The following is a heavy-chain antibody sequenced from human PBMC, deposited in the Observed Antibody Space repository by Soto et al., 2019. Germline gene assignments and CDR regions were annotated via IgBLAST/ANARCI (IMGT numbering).Heavy chain of an antibody. CDR2: ISYGGYT. V-gene: IGHV4-30-4*01. Sequence: QVQLQESGPGLVKPSQTLSLSCTVSGDSISSGDHYWSWIRQPPGKGLEWIAHISYGGYTFYNPSLQSRITMSVDTSKNQAYLKLSSVTAADTAVYYCASINGSFLSFFDNWGQGTTVTVSS. J-gene: IGHJ4*02. CDR3: ASINGSFLSFFDN. CDR1: GDSISSGDHY. D-gene: IGHD2-8*01.